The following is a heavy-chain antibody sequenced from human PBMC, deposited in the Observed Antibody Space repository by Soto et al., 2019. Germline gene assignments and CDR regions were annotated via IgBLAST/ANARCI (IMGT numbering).Heavy chain of an antibody. J-gene: IGHJ4*02. CDR1: GFTFSDHY. D-gene: IGHD2-21*01. V-gene: IGHV3-72*01. CDR2: TRNKANSYTT. Sequence: GGSLRLSCAASGFTFSDHYMDWVRQAPGKGLEWVGRTRNKANSYTTEYAASVKGRFTISRDDSKNSLYLQMNSLKTEDTAVYYCAREQASVVVERAIDYWGQGTLVTVSS. CDR3: AREQASVVVERAIDY.